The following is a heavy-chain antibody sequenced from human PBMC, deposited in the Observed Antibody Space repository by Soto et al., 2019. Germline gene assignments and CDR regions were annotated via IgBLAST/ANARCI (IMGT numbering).Heavy chain of an antibody. CDR2: TSGSGGGT. Sequence: EVQLLESGGALVQPGGSLRLSCAASGFAFSSYAMSWVRQAPGKGLEWVSTTSGSGGGTHYADSVKGRFTISRDNSKNTLSLQMNSLRAEDTAIYYCAKTYYYDSSGKSNFDYWGQGTLVSVSS. V-gene: IGHV3-23*01. D-gene: IGHD3-22*01. CDR1: GFAFSSYA. J-gene: IGHJ4*02. CDR3: AKTYYYDSSGKSNFDY.